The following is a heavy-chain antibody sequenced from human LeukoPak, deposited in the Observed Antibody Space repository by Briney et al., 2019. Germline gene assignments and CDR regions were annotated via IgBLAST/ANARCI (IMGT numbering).Heavy chain of an antibody. CDR3: ASSDNSGYYVDY. CDR2: IYYSGST. V-gene: IGHV4-39*07. Sequence: TSSETLSLTCTVSGGSISSGSYYWAWIRQPPGKGLEWIGSIYYSGSTYYNPSLKSRVTISVDTSKSQFSLKLSSVTAADTAVYHCASSDNSGYYVDYWGQGTLVTVSS. D-gene: IGHD3-22*01. J-gene: IGHJ4*02. CDR1: GGSISSGSYY.